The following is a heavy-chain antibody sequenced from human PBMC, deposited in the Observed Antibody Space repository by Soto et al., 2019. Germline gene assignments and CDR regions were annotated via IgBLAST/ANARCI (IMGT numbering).Heavy chain of an antibody. CDR3: AREDMSGTYYFEY. CDR2: MYYSGIT. V-gene: IGHV4-61*01. J-gene: IGHJ4*02. Sequence: SETLSLTCTVSGAPVSSETHFWTWIRQPPGKGLEWIGYMYYSGITNSNPALKSRVTLSVDRSRNQFSLSLNSVTAADTAVYYCAREDMSGTYYFEYWGPGTQVTISS. D-gene: IGHD1-26*01. CDR1: GAPVSSETHF.